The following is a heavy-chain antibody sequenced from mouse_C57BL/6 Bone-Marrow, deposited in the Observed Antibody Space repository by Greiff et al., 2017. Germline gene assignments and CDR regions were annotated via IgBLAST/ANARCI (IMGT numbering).Heavy chain of an antibody. CDR3: ARSGTSLLLRDYYAMDY. CDR1: GYTFTDYY. V-gene: IGHV1-19*01. CDR2: INPYNGGT. J-gene: IGHJ4*01. Sequence: EVQLQQSGPVLVKPGASVKMSCKASGYTFTDYYMNWVKQSHGKSLEWIGVINPYNGGTSYNQKFKGKATLTVDKSSSTAYMELNSLTSEDSAVYYCARSGTSLLLRDYYAMDYWGQGTSVTVSS. D-gene: IGHD1-1*01.